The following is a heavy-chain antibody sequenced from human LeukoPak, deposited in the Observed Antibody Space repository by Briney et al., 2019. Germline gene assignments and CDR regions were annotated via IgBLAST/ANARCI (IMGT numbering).Heavy chain of an antibody. CDR2: ISGSGGST. D-gene: IGHD1-20*01. CDR3: AKTAYNWNDNY. V-gene: IGHV3-23*01. J-gene: IGHJ4*02. Sequence: GGSLRLSCAVSGITLSNYAMSWVRQAPGKGLEWVSAISGSGGSTYYADSVKGRFTISRDNSKNTLYLQMNSLRAEDTAVYYCAKTAYNWNDNYWGQGTLVTVSS. CDR1: GITLSNYA.